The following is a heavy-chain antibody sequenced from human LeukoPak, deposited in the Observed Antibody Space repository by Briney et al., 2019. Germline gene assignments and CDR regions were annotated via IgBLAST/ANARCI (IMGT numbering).Heavy chain of an antibody. CDR3: ARVGSYGTEDFDY. CDR1: GYTFTGYY. D-gene: IGHD5-18*01. Sequence: ASVKVSCKASGYTFTGYYMHWVRQAPGQGLEWMGWINPNSGGTNYAQKFQGGVTMTRDTSISTAYMELSRLRSDDTAVYYCARVGSYGTEDFDYWGQGTLVAVSS. CDR2: INPNSGGT. V-gene: IGHV1-2*02. J-gene: IGHJ4*02.